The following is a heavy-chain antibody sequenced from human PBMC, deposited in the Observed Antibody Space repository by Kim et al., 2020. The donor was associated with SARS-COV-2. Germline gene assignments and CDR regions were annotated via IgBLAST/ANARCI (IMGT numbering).Heavy chain of an antibody. V-gene: IGHV1-69*04. CDR2: IIPILGIA. CDR3: ARGREVLLWFGELSNSTADFDY. Sequence: SEKVSCKASGGTFSSYAISWVRQAPGQGLEWMGRIIPILGIANYAQKFQGRVTITADKSTSTAYMELSSLRSEDTAVYYCARGREVLLWFGELSNSTADFDYWGQGTLVTVSS. J-gene: IGHJ4*02. D-gene: IGHD3-10*01. CDR1: GGTFSSYA.